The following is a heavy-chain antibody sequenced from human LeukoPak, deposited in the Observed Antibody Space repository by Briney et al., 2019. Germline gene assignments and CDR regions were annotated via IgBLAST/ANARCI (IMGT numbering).Heavy chain of an antibody. CDR1: GGTFSSYA. J-gene: IGHJ3*02. Sequence: ASVKVSCKASGGTFSSYAISWVRQAPGQGLEWMGWINPNSGGTNYAQKFQGRVTMTRDTSISTAYMELSRLRSDDTAVYYCARDPESGYYDSSGYYSEGAFDIWGQGTMVTVSS. CDR2: INPNSGGT. D-gene: IGHD3-22*01. V-gene: IGHV1-2*02. CDR3: ARDPESGYYDSSGYYSEGAFDI.